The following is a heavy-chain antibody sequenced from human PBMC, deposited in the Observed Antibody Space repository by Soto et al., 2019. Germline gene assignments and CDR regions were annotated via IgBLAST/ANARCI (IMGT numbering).Heavy chain of an antibody. V-gene: IGHV3-48*03. J-gene: IGHJ4*01. D-gene: IGHD6-19*01. CDR1: AVSFKSFV. CDR3: ARHDSGKNAGNFHMDR. Sequence: VGSLGLSCVASAVSFKSFVMNWVRQAPGSGLEWVSYIGNLVQTLYYADSVKGRFTVSGDSAKNSLYLQMNSLRAEDTAVYFCARHDSGKNAGNFHMDRWGQGTWVTVS. CDR2: IGNLVQTL.